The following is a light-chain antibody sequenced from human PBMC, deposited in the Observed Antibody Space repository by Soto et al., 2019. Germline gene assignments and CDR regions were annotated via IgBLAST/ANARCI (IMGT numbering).Light chain of an antibody. CDR3: QQYGRLPNT. Sequence: EIVLTQSPGTLSLSPGERATLSCRASQSVSNSLAWYQQKPGQAPRLLIYDASSRATGIPDRFSGSGSGTDLTLTISRLEPEDFAVYYCQQYGRLPNTFGQGTKLEIK. CDR2: DAS. V-gene: IGKV3-20*01. J-gene: IGKJ2*01. CDR1: QSVSNS.